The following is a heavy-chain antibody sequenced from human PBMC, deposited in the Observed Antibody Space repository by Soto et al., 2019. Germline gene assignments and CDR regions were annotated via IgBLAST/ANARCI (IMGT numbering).Heavy chain of an antibody. V-gene: IGHV4-39*07. CDR3: ATLVDSSGYPLGY. J-gene: IGHJ4*02. CDR1: GGSISSSSYY. D-gene: IGHD3-22*01. CDR2: IYYSGST. Sequence: SETLSLTCTVSGGSISSSSYYWGWIRQPPGKGLEWIGSIYYSGSTYYNPSLKSRVTISVDTSKNRFSLKLSSVTAADTAVYYCATLVDSSGYPLGYWGQGTLVTVSS.